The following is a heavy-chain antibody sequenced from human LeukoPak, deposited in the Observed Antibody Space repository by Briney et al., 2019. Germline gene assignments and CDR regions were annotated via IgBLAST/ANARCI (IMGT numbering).Heavy chain of an antibody. V-gene: IGHV3-15*01. D-gene: IGHD3-22*01. CDR1: GFTFSSYA. CDR2: IKSKTDGGTT. Sequence: MPGGSLRLSCAASGFTFSSYAMSWVRQAPGKGLEWVGRIKSKTDGGTTDYAAPVKGRFTISRDDSKNTLYLQMNSLKTEDTAVYYCTTDPLYYDSRLLRFDYWGQGTLVTVSS. CDR3: TTDPLYYDSRLLRFDY. J-gene: IGHJ4*02.